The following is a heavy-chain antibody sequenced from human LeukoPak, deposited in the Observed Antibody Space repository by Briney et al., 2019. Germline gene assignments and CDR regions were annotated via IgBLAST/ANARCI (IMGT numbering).Heavy chain of an antibody. CDR2: IGSNGGSI. CDR1: GFTFSSYA. D-gene: IGHD2-15*01. V-gene: IGHV3-64D*06. CDR3: VKVFRYCSGGSCQDY. Sequence: GGSLRLSCSASGFTFSSYAMHWVRQAPGKGLEYVSVIGSNGGSIYYADSVKGRFTISRDNSKNTLYLQMSSLRAEDTAVYYCVKVFRYCSGGSCQDYWGQGTLVTVSS. J-gene: IGHJ4*02.